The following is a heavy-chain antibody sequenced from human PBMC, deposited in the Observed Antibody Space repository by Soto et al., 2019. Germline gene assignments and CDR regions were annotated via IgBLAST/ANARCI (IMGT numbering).Heavy chain of an antibody. D-gene: IGHD3-9*01. J-gene: IGHJ4*02. V-gene: IGHV3-23*01. CDR2: ISDSGSST. Sequence: QSGGSLRLSCAASGFSFSSDSMGWVRQAPGKGLEWVSEISDSGSSTYYSDSVKGRFSISRDNSKNTLFLQMNSLRAEDTAVYYCVKKGLRYKYFDYWGQGTLVTVSS. CDR3: VKKGLRYKYFDY. CDR1: GFSFSSDS.